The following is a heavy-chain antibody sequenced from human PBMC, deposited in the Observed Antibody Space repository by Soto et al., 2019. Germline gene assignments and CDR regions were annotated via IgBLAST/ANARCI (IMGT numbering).Heavy chain of an antibody. Sequence: QVQLVQSGAEVKKPGASVKVSCKASGYTFTSYGISWVRQAPGQGLEWMGWISAYNGNTNYAQRLQGRVTMTADTSTSTAYKELRSLRCDDAAVYYCARERIAAWNWFDPWGQGTLVTVSS. CDR1: GYTFTSYG. V-gene: IGHV1-18*01. CDR2: ISAYNGNT. CDR3: ARERIAAWNWFDP. J-gene: IGHJ5*02. D-gene: IGHD6-13*01.